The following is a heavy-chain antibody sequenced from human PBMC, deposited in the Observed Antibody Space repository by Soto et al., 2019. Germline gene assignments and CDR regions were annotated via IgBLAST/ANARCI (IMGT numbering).Heavy chain of an antibody. D-gene: IGHD6-19*01. CDR2: ISGSGGST. Sequence: GWSLRLSCAASGFTFSSYAMSLVRQAPGKGLEWGSSISGSGGSTYYADSVKGRFTISRDNSKNTLYLQMNSLRAEDTAVYYCAKTSGYSSGWSGDYSYGMVDRGEGTMLTVSS. J-gene: IGHJ6*04. V-gene: IGHV3-23*01. CDR1: GFTFSSYA. CDR3: AKTSGYSSGWSGDYSYGMVD.